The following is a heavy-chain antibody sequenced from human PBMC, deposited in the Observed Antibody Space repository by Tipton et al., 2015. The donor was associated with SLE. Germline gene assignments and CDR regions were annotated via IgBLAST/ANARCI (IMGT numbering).Heavy chain of an antibody. CDR3: ARGMLTWRGAIVGVDV. Sequence: TLSLTCTVSGGSISSGSYYWSWIRQPAGKGLEWIGRIYTSGSTNYNPSLKSRVTISVDTAKSQFSLRLTSVTAADTAVYYCARGMLTWRGAIVGVDVWGQGTRVNVSS. D-gene: IGHD2-8*01. V-gene: IGHV4-61*02. CDR2: IYTSGST. CDR1: GGSISSGSYY. J-gene: IGHJ6*02.